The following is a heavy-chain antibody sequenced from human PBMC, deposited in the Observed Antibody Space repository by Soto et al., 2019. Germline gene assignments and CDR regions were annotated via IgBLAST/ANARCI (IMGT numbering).Heavy chain of an antibody. J-gene: IGHJ4*02. CDR2: INEYGSVI. CDR1: GFTFSSYW. CDR3: TRDIGGRGAY. D-gene: IGHD3-16*01. V-gene: IGHV3-74*01. Sequence: DVHLVESGGGLVRPGGSLRLSCAASGFTFSSYWMHWVRQVPGKGLVWVSRINEYGSVINYADSVKGRFTIFRDNSKNTLYLEMNSLRAKDAAVYYCTRDIGGRGAYWGQGTLVTVSS.